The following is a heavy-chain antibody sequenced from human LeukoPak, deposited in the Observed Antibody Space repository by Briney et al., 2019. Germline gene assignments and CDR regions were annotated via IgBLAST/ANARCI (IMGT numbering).Heavy chain of an antibody. J-gene: IGHJ4*02. CDR1: GLTFSDYY. Sequence: GGSLRLSCAASGLTFSDYYMSWIRQAPGKGLEWVSYISRGGNTIYYADSVKGRFTISRDNAKNSLYLQMNSLRAEDTAVYYCAREKTRDGYSIVDYWGQGTLVTVSS. CDR2: ISRGGNTI. CDR3: AREKTRDGYSIVDY. D-gene: IGHD5-24*01. V-gene: IGHV3-11*01.